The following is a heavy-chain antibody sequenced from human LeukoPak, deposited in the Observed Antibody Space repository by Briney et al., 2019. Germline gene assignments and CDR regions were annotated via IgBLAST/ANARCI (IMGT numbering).Heavy chain of an antibody. D-gene: IGHD2-8*01. CDR3: ARSQPKMVHANGPTGWFDP. CDR2: IYYSGST. CDR1: GGSISSYY. V-gene: IGHV4-59*12. J-gene: IGHJ5*02. Sequence: SETLSLTCTVSGGSISSYYWSWIRQPPGKGLEWIGYIYYSGSTNYNPSLKSRVTISVDTSKNQFSLKLSSVTAADTAVYYCARSQPKMVHANGPTGWFDPWGQGTLVTVSS.